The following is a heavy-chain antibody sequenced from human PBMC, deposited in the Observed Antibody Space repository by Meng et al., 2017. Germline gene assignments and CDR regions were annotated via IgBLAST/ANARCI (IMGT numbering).Heavy chain of an antibody. J-gene: IGHJ3*02. D-gene: IGHD3-10*01. CDR2: IYHSGST. CDR3: ARGATGPYGSGSYYNRRNSDAFDI. Sequence: SETLSLTCTVSGSSISSGYYWGWIRQPPGKGLEWIGSIYHSGSTYYNPSLKSRVTISVDTSKNQFSLKLSSVTAADTAVYYCARGATGPYGSGSYYNRRNSDAFDIWGQGTMVTVSS. CDR1: GSSISSGYY. V-gene: IGHV4-38-2*02.